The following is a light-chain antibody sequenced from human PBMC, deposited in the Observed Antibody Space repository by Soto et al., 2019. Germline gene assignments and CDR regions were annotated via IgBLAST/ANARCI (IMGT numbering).Light chain of an antibody. CDR2: GAS. V-gene: IGKV3-20*01. CDR3: LQSPGPPTT. CDR1: QTVSSNY. J-gene: IGKJ5*01. Sequence: EISLTQSPDTLSLSPGERATLSCRASQTVSSNYLAWCQQIPGQAPRLLIYGASTEAAGIPGRFSGSGSGTDFTLTITRVEPEDAAVYFCLQSPGPPTTFGQGTRLEIK.